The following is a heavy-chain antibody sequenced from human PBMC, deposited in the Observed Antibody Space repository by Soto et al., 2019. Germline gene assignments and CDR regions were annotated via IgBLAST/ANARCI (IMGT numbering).Heavy chain of an antibody. D-gene: IGHD3-16*01. Sequence: QITLKESGPMLVKPTQTLTLTCTFSGFSLSTSGVGVGWIRQPPGKALEWLALIYWDDTKHYSPYLESRLNITKDTSKNQVVLTMTNMDPVDTATYYCVHKGWGDRILDYWGQGTLLTVSS. CDR3: VHKGWGDRILDY. J-gene: IGHJ4*02. CDR2: IYWDDTK. CDR1: GFSLSTSGVG. V-gene: IGHV2-5*02.